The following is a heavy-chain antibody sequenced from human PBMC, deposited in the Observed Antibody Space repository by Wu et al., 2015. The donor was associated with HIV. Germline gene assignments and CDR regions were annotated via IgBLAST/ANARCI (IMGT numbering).Heavy chain of an antibody. CDR2: IIPIFGTA. CDR3: ARVITMVRGALNDAFDI. Sequence: QVQLVQSGAEVKKPGASVKVSCKASGYNFSGYYMHWLRQAPGQGLEWMGGIIPIFGTANYAQKFQGRVTITTDESTSTAYMELSSLRSEDTAVYYCARVITMVRGALNDAFDIWGQGTMVTVSS. D-gene: IGHD3-10*01. V-gene: IGHV1-69*01. CDR1: GYNFSGYY. J-gene: IGHJ3*02.